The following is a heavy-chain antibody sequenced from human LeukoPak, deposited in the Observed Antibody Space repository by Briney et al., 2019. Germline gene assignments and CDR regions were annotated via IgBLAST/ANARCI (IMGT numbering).Heavy chain of an antibody. CDR1: GFTFSSYG. Sequence: PGGSLRLSCAASGFTFSSYGMHWVRQAPGKGLEWVAFIRYDGSNKYYADSAKGRFTIYRDNSKNKLYLQMNSLRAEDTAVYYCAKEGESSYAEDYFEYWGQGTLVTVSS. D-gene: IGHD2-2*01. V-gene: IGHV3-30*02. CDR2: IRYDGSNK. CDR3: AKEGESSYAEDYFEY. J-gene: IGHJ4*02.